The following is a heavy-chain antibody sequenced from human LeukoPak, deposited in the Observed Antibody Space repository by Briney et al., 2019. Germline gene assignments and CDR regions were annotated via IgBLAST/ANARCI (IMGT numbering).Heavy chain of an antibody. CDR2: IDHSGST. CDR1: GYSISSGYY. V-gene: IGHV4-38-2*02. J-gene: IGHJ3*02. Sequence: SETLSLTCTVSGYSISSGYYWGWIRQPPGKGLEWTGSIDHSGSTYYNPSLKSRVIIMIDTPKNHFSLTLSSVTAADTAVYYCARSDGYGLVGIWGQGTMVTVSS. D-gene: IGHD5-18*01. CDR3: ARSDGYGLVGI.